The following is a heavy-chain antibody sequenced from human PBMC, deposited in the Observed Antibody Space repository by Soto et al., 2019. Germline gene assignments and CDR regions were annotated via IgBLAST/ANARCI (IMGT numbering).Heavy chain of an antibody. D-gene: IGHD3-10*01. CDR2: IWHDGSKE. CDR3: ARGFGEAVHAAHLDY. CDR1: GFTFGTYG. J-gene: IGHJ4*02. Sequence: QVQLVESGGGVVQTGTSLRLSCEASGFTFGTYGMHWVRQAPGKRLEWLAVIWHDGSKENYADSVRGRFTISRDKYKDTVYLQMNSLRGKDTAVYYCARGFGEAVHAAHLDYWGQGTPVTVSS. V-gene: IGHV3-33*01.